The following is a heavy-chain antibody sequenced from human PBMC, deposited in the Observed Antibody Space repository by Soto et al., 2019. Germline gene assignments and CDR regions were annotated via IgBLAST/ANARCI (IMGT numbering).Heavy chain of an antibody. V-gene: IGHV3-33*01. CDR2: MWYDGSNE. Sequence: GSLRLSCAAFGFTFRNYAMHWVRQAPGKGLEWVAVMWYDGSNEYYADSVKGRFTISRDNAKDTLDLQMNSLRAEDTAVYYCARDNYGMDVWGQAPTVTVSS. CDR1: GFTFRNYA. J-gene: IGHJ6*02. CDR3: ARDNYGMDV.